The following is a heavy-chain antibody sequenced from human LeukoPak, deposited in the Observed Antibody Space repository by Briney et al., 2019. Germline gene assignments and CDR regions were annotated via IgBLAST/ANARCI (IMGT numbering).Heavy chain of an antibody. Sequence: PGGSLRLSCAAFGFSFKTYSMNWVRQAPGKGLEWVSYIGSGSSTTDYADSVKGRFTISSDNAKNSLYLQMNSLRAEDTAVYYCARDFGWAFDMWGQGTVVTVSS. D-gene: IGHD3-10*01. J-gene: IGHJ3*02. V-gene: IGHV3-48*01. CDR1: GFSFKTYS. CDR2: IGSGSSTT. CDR3: ARDFGWAFDM.